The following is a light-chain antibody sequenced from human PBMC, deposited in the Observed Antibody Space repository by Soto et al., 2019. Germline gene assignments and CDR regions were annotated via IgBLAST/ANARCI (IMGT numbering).Light chain of an antibody. V-gene: IGKV1-27*01. Sequence: DIQMTQSPTSLSASVGDRVTITCRASQDIRNFVAWYQQKPGKAPKLLIYAASTLQSGGPSRFSGSGSGTDFTLTINSLQPDDVATYSYQKYSSVPVFGPGTKVEIK. CDR2: AAS. CDR1: QDIRNF. J-gene: IGKJ3*01. CDR3: QKYSSVPV.